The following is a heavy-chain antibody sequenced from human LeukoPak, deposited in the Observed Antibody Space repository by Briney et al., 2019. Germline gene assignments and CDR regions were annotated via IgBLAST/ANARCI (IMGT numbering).Heavy chain of an antibody. Sequence: PRGSLRLSCAASGFTFSGSAMHWVRQASGKGLEWVGRIRSKANSYATAYAASVKGRFTISRDDSKNTAYLQMNSLKTEDTAVYYCTRHYPTYYYDSSGYRNPNHGLDYWGQGTLVTVSS. CDR3: TRHYPTYYYDSSGYRNPNHGLDY. V-gene: IGHV3-73*01. J-gene: IGHJ4*02. CDR1: GFTFSGSA. D-gene: IGHD3-22*01. CDR2: IRSKANSYAT.